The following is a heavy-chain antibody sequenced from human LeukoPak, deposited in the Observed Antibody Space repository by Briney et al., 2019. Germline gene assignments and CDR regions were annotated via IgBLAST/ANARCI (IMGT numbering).Heavy chain of an antibody. D-gene: IGHD3-3*01. CDR1: GFTFSSYW. CDR2: IKQDGSEK. J-gene: IGHJ3*02. CDR3: ARDPRITIFGVVTRSFDI. V-gene: IGHV3-7*01. Sequence: GGSLRLSCAASGFTFSSYWMSWVRQAPGKGLEWVANIKQDGSEKYYVDSVKGRFTISRDNAKNSLYLQMYSLRAEDTAVYYCARDPRITIFGVVTRSFDIWGQGTMVTVSS.